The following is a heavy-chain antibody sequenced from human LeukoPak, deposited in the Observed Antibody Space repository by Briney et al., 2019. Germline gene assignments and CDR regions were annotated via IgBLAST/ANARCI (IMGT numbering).Heavy chain of an antibody. CDR3: ARDSGAENWFDP. Sequence: SETLSLTCTVSGGSISSYYWSWIRQPPGKGLEWIGYIYYSGSTNYNPSLKSRVTISVDTSKNQFSLKLSSVTAADTAVYYCARDSGAENWFDPWGQGTLVTVSS. V-gene: IGHV4-59*01. J-gene: IGHJ5*02. CDR2: IYYSGST. CDR1: GGSISSYY. D-gene: IGHD3-10*01.